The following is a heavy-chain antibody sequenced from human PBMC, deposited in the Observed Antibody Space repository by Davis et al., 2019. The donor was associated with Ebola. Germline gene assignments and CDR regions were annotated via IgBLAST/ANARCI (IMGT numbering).Heavy chain of an antibody. CDR3: AKGLKSYYYDRSGSSFYYYFGMDV. J-gene: IGHJ6*04. CDR2: ISGSGSST. Sequence: GESLKISCAASGFTFSNYAMSWVRQAPGRGLEWVSAISGSGSSTYYADSVKGRFTISRDNSENTLYLQMNSLRAEDTAVYYCAKGLKSYYYDRSGSSFYYYFGMDVWGKGTTVTVSS. CDR1: GFTFSNYA. V-gene: IGHV3-23*01. D-gene: IGHD3-22*01.